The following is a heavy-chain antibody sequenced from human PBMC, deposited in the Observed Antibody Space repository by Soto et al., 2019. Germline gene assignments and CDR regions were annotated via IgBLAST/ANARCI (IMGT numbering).Heavy chain of an antibody. V-gene: IGHV3-48*02. CDR1: GFIFSDYT. J-gene: IGHJ6*02. Sequence: EVQLVESGGDLVQPGGSLRLSCAASGFIFSDYTMTWVRQAPGRGLEFVSHISSSGDAIFYAESVKGRFTVSRDNAKNSLYLQMNSLRDVDTAVYFCARDHGGSTWFVGVYYFFGMDVWGQGTAVTVSS. D-gene: IGHD6-13*01. CDR2: ISSSGDAI. CDR3: ARDHGGSTWFVGVYYFFGMDV.